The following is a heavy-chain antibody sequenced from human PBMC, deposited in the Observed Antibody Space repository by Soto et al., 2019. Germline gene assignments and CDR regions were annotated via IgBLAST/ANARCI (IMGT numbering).Heavy chain of an antibody. J-gene: IGHJ6*02. D-gene: IGHD3-3*01. CDR2: ISYDGSNK. V-gene: IGHV3-30*18. Sequence: GGSLRLSCAASGFTFSSYGMHGVRQAPGKGLEWVAVISYDGSNKYYADSVKGRFTISRDNSKNTLYLQMNSLRAEDTAVYYCAKGRSITIFGVVTHPLDVWGQGTTVTVSS. CDR1: GFTFSSYG. CDR3: AKGRSITIFGVVTHPLDV.